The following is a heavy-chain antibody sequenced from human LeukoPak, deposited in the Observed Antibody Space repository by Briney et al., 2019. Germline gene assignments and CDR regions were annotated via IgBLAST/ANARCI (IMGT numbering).Heavy chain of an antibody. CDR3: ARMTTVTAEYYFDY. CDR2: INWNGGST. J-gene: IGHJ4*02. D-gene: IGHD4-11*01. Sequence: GGSLRLSCAASGFTFDDYGMTWVRQAPGKGLEWVSGINWNGGSTGYADSVKGRFTISRDNAKNSLYLQMNSLRAEDTAVYYCARMTTVTAEYYFDYWGQGTLVTVSS. V-gene: IGHV3-20*04. CDR1: GFTFDDYG.